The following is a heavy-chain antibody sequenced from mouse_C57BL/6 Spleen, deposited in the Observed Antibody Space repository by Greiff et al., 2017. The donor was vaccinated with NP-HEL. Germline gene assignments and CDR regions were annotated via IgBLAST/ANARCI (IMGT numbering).Heavy chain of an antibody. CDR1: GYAFSSYW. J-gene: IGHJ2*01. Sequence: VQLQQSGAELVKPGASVKISCKASGYAFSSYWMNWVKQRPGKGLEWIGQIYPGSGSTNYNEKFKSKATLTVDTSSSTAYMQLSSLTSEDSAVYYCASGGYFDYWGQGTTLTVSS. CDR2: IYPGSGST. CDR3: ASGGYFDY. V-gene: IGHV1-80*01.